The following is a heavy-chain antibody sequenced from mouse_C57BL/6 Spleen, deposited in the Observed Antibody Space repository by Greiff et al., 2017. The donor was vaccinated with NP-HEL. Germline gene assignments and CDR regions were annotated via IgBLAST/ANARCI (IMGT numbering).Heavy chain of an antibody. J-gene: IGHJ4*01. CDR1: GFPFSDYG. CDR2: ISSGSSTI. CDR3: ARTRRYEAMDY. D-gene: IGHD2-14*01. Sequence: VQVVESGGGLVKPGGSLKLSCAASGFPFSDYGLHWVRQAPEKGLEWVAYISSGSSTIYYADTVKGRFTISRDNAKNTLFLQMTSLRSEDTAMYYCARTRRYEAMDYWGQGTSVTVSS. V-gene: IGHV5-17*01.